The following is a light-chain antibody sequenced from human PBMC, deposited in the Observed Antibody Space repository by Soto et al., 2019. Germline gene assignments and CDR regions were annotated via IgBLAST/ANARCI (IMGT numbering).Light chain of an antibody. Sequence: EIVMTQSPATLSVSPEERATLSCGASQNIASNLAWYQQKPGQAPRLLIYSASTRGTGIPATFSGSGSGTDFTLTISSLEPEDFAVYYCQQRSNWPITFGQGTRREI. CDR2: SAS. V-gene: IGKV3-15*01. CDR3: QQRSNWPIT. J-gene: IGKJ5*01. CDR1: QNIASN.